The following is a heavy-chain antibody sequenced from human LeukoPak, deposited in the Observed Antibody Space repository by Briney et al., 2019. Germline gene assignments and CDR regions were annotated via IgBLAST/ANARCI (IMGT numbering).Heavy chain of an antibody. D-gene: IGHD3-22*01. CDR2: INHSGST. Sequence: SETLSLTCAVYGASFTTYYWSWIRQPPEKGLEWIGEINHSGSTSYNPSLKSRVTISVDTSKNQFSLKLTSVTAADTAVYYCVCYSSALADAFDIWGQGTMVTVSS. J-gene: IGHJ3*02. CDR1: GASFTTYY. V-gene: IGHV4-34*01. CDR3: VCYSSALADAFDI.